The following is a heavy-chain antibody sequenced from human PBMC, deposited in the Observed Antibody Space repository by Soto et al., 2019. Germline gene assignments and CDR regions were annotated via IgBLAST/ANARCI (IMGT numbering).Heavy chain of an antibody. CDR1: GFTFSSSA. Sequence: SVKVSCKASGFTFSSSAVQWVRQARGQRLEWIGCIVVGSGNTNYEQKFQERVTIIRDMSTSTAYMGLSSLRSEDTAVYYCAALYAFDIWGQGTRVTVSS. V-gene: IGHV1-58*01. J-gene: IGHJ3*02. CDR2: IVVGSGNT. CDR3: AALYAFDI.